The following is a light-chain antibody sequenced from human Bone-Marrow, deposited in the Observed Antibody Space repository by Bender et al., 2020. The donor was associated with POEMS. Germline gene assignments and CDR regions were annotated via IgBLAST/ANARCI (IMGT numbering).Light chain of an antibody. V-gene: IGLV2-11*01. CDR1: SNDVGKYNF. Sequence: QSALTQPRSVSGSPGQSVTISCTGTSNDVGKYNFVSWFQQHPGKAPRLVIYDVTARPSGVPDRFSASKSGNTASLTISGLQAEDDADYSCSSYAGSNNLIFGGGTKLTVL. J-gene: IGLJ2*01. CDR3: SSYAGSNNLI. CDR2: DVT.